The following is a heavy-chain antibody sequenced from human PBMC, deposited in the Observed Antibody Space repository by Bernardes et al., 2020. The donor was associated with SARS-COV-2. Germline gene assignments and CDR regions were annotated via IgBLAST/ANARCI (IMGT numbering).Heavy chain of an antibody. CDR1: GFTFSSYS. CDR3: AREGAVYYGSGSYLYYYFDY. Sequence: GGSLRLSCAASGFTFSSYSMNWVRQAPGKGLEWVSSISSSSSYIYYADSVKGRFTISRDNAKNSLYLQMNSLRAEDTAVYYCAREGAVYYGSGSYLYYYFDYWGQGTLVTVSS. D-gene: IGHD3-10*01. CDR2: ISSSSSYI. V-gene: IGHV3-21*01. J-gene: IGHJ4*02.